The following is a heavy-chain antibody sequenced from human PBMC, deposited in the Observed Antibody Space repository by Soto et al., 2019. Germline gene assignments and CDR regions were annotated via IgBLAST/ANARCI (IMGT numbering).Heavy chain of an antibody. CDR3: ARGRYDSSGYLNWFDP. D-gene: IGHD3-22*01. CDR1: GGSISSYY. J-gene: IGHJ5*02. CDR2: IYYSGCT. Sequence: SETLSLTCTVSGGSISSYYWSWIRQPPGKGLECIGYIYYSGCTNYNPSLKSRVTISVDTSKNQFSLKLTSVTAADTAVYYCARGRYDSSGYLNWFDPWGQGTLVTVSS. V-gene: IGHV4-59*08.